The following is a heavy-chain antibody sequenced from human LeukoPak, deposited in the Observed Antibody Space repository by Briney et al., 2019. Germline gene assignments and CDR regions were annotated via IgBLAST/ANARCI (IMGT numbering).Heavy chain of an antibody. D-gene: IGHD6-19*01. CDR2: ISYDEFNK. CDR3: ARDRRGGWYFVDYYYGMDV. V-gene: IGHV3-30*04. CDR1: GFTFSYYA. J-gene: IGHJ6*02. Sequence: PGGSLRLSCAASGFTFSYYALHWVRQAPGKGLEWVAAISYDEFNKFYGNSVKGRFTISRDNSKSTLSLQMNSLRTEDTAVYYCARDRRGGWYFVDYYYGMDVWGQGTTVTVSS.